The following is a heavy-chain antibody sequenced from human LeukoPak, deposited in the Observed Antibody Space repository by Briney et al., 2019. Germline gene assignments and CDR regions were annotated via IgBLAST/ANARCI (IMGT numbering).Heavy chain of an antibody. Sequence: GGSLRLSCAASGFIFSSYATSWVRQAPGKGLAWVSTISGGSGSTYCADSVKGRFTISRDNSKNTLYLQKNSLRDEDTAVYYCAKHRFESGGYHSTDWGQGTLATVSS. V-gene: IGHV3-23*01. J-gene: IGHJ4*02. CDR3: AKHRFESGGYHSTD. D-gene: IGHD3-22*01. CDR2: ISGGSGST. CDR1: GFIFSSYA.